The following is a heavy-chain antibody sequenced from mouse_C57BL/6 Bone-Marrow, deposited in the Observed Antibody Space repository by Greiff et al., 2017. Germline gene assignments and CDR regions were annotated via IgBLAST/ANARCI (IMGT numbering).Heavy chain of an antibody. V-gene: IGHV1-64*01. J-gene: IGHJ2*01. Sequence: QVQLQQPGAELVKPGASVKLSCKASGYTFTSYWMHWVKQRPGQGLEWIGMIHPNSGSTNYNEKFKSKATLTVDKSSSTAYMQLSSLTSEDSAVYYFARPPYGSSFFYFWGQGTTLTVSS. CDR2: IHPNSGST. CDR3: ARPPYGSSFFYF. D-gene: IGHD1-1*01. CDR1: GYTFTSYW.